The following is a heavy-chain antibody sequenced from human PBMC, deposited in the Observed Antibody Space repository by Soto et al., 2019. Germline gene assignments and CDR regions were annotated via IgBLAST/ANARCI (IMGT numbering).Heavy chain of an antibody. CDR2: IIPIFGTA. CDR3: ARDLRITIFGVNYYYGMAV. Sequence: QVQLVHSGADVKKPGSSVKVSCKASGGTFSSYVISWVRQAPGQGLEWMGGIIPIFGTANYAQKFQGRVTIDEDESTSTAYMELSSLRSEDTAVYYCARDLRITIFGVNYYYGMAVWGQGTTGTVSS. J-gene: IGHJ6*02. D-gene: IGHD3-3*01. CDR1: GGTFSSYV. V-gene: IGHV1-69*01.